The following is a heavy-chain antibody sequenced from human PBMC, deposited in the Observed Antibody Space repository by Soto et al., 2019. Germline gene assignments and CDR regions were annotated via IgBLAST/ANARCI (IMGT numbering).Heavy chain of an antibody. CDR2: IIPIFGTA. V-gene: IGHV1-69*13. D-gene: IGHD2-15*01. CDR3: ASGGPSSACWRIDGFRY. J-gene: IGHJ4*02. CDR1: GGTFSSYA. Sequence: SVKVSCKASGGTFSSYAISWVRQAPGQGLEWMGGIIPIFGTANYAQKFQGRVTITADESTSTAYMELSSLRSEDTPVDYCASGGPSSACWRIDGFRYSGQGSLATASS.